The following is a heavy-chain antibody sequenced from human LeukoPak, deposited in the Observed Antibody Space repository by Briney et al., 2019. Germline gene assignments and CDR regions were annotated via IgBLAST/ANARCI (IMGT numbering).Heavy chain of an antibody. D-gene: IGHD2-15*01. V-gene: IGHV1-46*01. Sequence: ASVKLSCKASGYTFIVYNMHWVRHAPAQGLEWMGVINLTGGSTTYAQRFQGRVTMTRDTSTRTLYMELSSLRSDDTAVYYGARKMTGYSYYFDYWGQGTLVTVAS. CDR2: INLTGGST. J-gene: IGHJ4*02. CDR1: GYTFIVYN. CDR3: ARKMTGYSYYFDY.